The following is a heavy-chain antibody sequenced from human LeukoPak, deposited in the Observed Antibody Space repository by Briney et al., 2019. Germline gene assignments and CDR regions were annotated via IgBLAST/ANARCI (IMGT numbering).Heavy chain of an antibody. CDR3: ARDQEYSGSYYRYFDY. CDR2: IYSRGLTRGST. D-gene: IGHD1-26*01. CDR1: GGSLSSHY. V-gene: IGHV4-59*11. Sequence: SETLSLTCTVSGGSLSSHYWSWIRQPPGKGLEWIGYIYSRGLTRGSTNYNPSLKSRVTISVDTSKNQFSLKLSSVTAADTAVYYRARDQEYSGSYYRYFDYWGQGTLVTVSS. J-gene: IGHJ4*02.